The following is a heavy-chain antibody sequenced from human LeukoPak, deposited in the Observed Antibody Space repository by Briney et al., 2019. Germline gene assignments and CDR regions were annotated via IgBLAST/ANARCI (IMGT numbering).Heavy chain of an antibody. CDR1: GFTFSSYA. D-gene: IGHD3-3*01. J-gene: IGHJ5*02. CDR2: ISGSGGST. Sequence: PGGSLRLSCAASGFTFSSYAMSWVRQAPGKGLEWVSAISGSGGSTYYADSVKGRFTISRDKSKNTLYLQMNSLRAEDTAVYYCARAVDFWSGYPQPNWFDPWGQGTLATVSS. CDR3: ARAVDFWSGYPQPNWFDP. V-gene: IGHV3-23*01.